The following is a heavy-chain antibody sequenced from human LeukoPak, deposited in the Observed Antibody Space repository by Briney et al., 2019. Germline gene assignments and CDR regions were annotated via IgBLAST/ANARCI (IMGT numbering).Heavy chain of an antibody. Sequence: GGSLRLSCAASGFTFSSYGMHWVRQAPGKGLEWVAVISYDGSNKYYADSVKGRFTISRDNSENTLYLQMNSLRAEDTAVYYCAKDRQQLSYTFDPWGQGTLVTVSS. CDR2: ISYDGSNK. J-gene: IGHJ5*02. D-gene: IGHD6-13*01. CDR1: GFTFSSYG. V-gene: IGHV3-30*18. CDR3: AKDRQQLSYTFDP.